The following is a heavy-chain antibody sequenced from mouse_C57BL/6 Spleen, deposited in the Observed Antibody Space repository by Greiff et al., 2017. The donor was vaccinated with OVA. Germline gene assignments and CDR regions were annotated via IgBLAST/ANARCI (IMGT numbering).Heavy chain of an antibody. J-gene: IGHJ4*01. CDR1: GYTFTDYN. CDR2: INPNNGGT. D-gene: IGHD2-12*01. Sequence: EVQLQQSGPELVKPGASVKMSCKASGYTFTDYNMHWVKQSHGKSLEWIGYINPNNGGTSYNQKVKGKATLTVNKSSSTADIELRSLTSEDSAVYYGAIYDDGDYYAMDYWGQGTSVTVSS. CDR3: AIYDDGDYYAMDY. V-gene: IGHV1-22*01.